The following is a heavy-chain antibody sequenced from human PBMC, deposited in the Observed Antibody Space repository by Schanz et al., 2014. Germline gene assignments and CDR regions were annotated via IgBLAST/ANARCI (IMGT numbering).Heavy chain of an antibody. CDR1: GFTFSSYA. CDR3: ARDRGYCSGGSCLAFDY. CDR2: ISYDGSNK. J-gene: IGHJ4*02. D-gene: IGHD2-15*01. Sequence: QVQLVESGGGVVQPGRSLRLSCAASGFTFSSYAMHWVRQAPGKGLEWVAVISYDGSNKYYADSVKGRFSISRDNSKNTLYLQMNTLRADDTAVYYCARDRGYCSGGSCLAFDYWGQGTLVTVSS. V-gene: IGHV3-30-3*01.